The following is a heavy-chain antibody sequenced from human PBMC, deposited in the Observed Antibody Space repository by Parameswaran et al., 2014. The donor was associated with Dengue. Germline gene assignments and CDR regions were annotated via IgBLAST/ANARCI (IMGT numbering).Heavy chain of an antibody. J-gene: IGHJ3*02. CDR2: IIPILGIA. Sequence: WVRQAPGQGLEWMGRIIPILGIANYAQKFQGRVTITADKSTSTAYMELSSLRSEDTAVYYCARDQGEENIVVVAAAHGAAFDIWGQGTMVTVSS. D-gene: IGHD2-15*01. V-gene: IGHV1-69*04. CDR3: ARDQGEENIVVVAAAHGAAFDI.